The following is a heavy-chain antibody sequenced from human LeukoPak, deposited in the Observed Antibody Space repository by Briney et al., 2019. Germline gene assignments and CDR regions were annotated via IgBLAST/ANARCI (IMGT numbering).Heavy chain of an antibody. CDR2: IYYTGST. CDR3: ARSASTSSRSAFDC. V-gene: IGHV4-59*11. J-gene: IGHJ3*01. D-gene: IGHD2-2*01. Sequence: PSETLSLTCTVSGGSTSSHYWSWIRQPPGKGLEWIGYIYYTGSTNYNPSLKSRVTISLDTSKNQFSLKLSSVTAADTAVYYCARSASTSSRSAFDCWGQGTVVTVSS. CDR1: GGSTSSHY.